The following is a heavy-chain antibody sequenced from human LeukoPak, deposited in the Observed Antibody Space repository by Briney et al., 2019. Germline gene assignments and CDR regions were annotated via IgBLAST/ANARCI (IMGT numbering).Heavy chain of an antibody. D-gene: IGHD3-3*01. Sequence: SVKVSCKASGGTFISYAISGVRQAPGQGLGWMGGIIPIFGTANYAQKFQGRVTITTDESTSTAYMELSSLRSEDTAVYYCASRNLRFGPRKDYYYMDVWGKGTTVTVSS. V-gene: IGHV1-69*05. J-gene: IGHJ6*03. CDR1: GGTFISYA. CDR3: ASRNLRFGPRKDYYYMDV. CDR2: IIPIFGTA.